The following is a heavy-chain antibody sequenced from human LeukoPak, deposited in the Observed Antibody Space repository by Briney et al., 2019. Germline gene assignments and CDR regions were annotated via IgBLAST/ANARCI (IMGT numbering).Heavy chain of an antibody. CDR2: ISHSGSS. Sequence: VKPSETLSLTCTVSGYSISSGNYWGWIRQPPGKGPEWIVSISHSGSSYYNPSLKSPVSISVDTSKNQFSLRLSFVTAADTAVYYCARDGDFYYFDYWGQGTLVTVSS. J-gene: IGHJ4*02. V-gene: IGHV4-38-2*02. CDR1: GYSISSGNY. CDR3: ARDGDFYYFDY.